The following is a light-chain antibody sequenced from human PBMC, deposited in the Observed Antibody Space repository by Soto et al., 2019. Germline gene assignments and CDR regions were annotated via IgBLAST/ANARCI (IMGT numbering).Light chain of an antibody. Sequence: LWTQSPASLSLSPGARATLSCRASQSVYSYLAWYKHRPGPAPRLLIYDASNRATGIPARFSGSGSGTDFTLTIRSLKPDDFATYYCQHYNSYGTFGQGTKVDIK. J-gene: IGKJ1*01. CDR1: QSVYSY. V-gene: IGKV3-11*01. CDR2: DAS. CDR3: QHYNSYGT.